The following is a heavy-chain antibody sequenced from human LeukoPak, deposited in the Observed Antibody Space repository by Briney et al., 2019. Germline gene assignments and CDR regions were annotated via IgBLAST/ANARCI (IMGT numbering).Heavy chain of an antibody. Sequence: GGSLRLSCAASGFTFDDYAMHWVRQAPGKGLEWVSGISWNSGSIGYADSVKGRFTISRDNAKNSLYLQVNSLRAEDTALYYCAKDNYYHDAFDIWGQGTMVTVSS. CDR3: AKDNYYHDAFDI. V-gene: IGHV3-9*01. J-gene: IGHJ3*02. D-gene: IGHD3-10*01. CDR1: GFTFDDYA. CDR2: ISWNSGSI.